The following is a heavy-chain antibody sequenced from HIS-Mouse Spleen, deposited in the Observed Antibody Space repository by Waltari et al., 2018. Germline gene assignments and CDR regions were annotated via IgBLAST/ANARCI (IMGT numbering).Heavy chain of an antibody. CDR2: ISYDGSNK. CDR3: AKDKHHAFDY. V-gene: IGHV3-30*18. CDR1: GFTFSSYG. J-gene: IGHJ4*02. Sequence: QVQLVESGGDVVQPGRSLRLSCAAPGFTFSSYGMHWVRQAPGKGLEWVAVISYDGSNKYYADSVKGRFTISRDNSKNTLYLQMNSLRAEDTAVYYCAKDKHHAFDYWGQGTLVTVSS.